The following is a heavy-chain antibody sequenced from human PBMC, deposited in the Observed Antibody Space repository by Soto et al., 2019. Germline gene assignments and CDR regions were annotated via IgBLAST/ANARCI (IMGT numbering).Heavy chain of an antibody. V-gene: IGHV1-69*08. J-gene: IGHJ4*02. CDR1: GGTSTIYT. CDR3: ATEKYGSGRGVVYF. CDR2: IVPLLGLT. D-gene: IGHD3-10*01. Sequence: QVPLVQSGAEVKKPGSSVKVSCEASGGTSTIYTITWVRQAPGQGLAWMGRIVPLLGLTNYARDFQDRVTITADSSTSTSYMDLSSLIFDDTAVYFCATEKYGSGRGVVYFWGQGTQVTVSS.